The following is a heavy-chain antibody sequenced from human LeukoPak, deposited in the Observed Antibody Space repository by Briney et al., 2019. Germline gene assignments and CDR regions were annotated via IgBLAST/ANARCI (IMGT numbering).Heavy chain of an antibody. Sequence: SETLSLTCTVSGGSISSSSYYWGWIRQPPGKGLEWIGSIYYSGSTYYNPSLKSRVTISVDTSKNQFSLKLSSVTAADTAVYYCARPQSTNYDYVWGSYRYGAFDIWGQGTMVTVSS. V-gene: IGHV4-39*01. D-gene: IGHD3-16*02. CDR1: GGSISSSSYY. CDR2: IYYSGST. J-gene: IGHJ3*02. CDR3: ARPQSTNYDYVWGSYRYGAFDI.